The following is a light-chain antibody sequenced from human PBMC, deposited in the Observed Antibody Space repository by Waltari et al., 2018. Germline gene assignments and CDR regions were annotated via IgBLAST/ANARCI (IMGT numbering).Light chain of an antibody. V-gene: IGKV4-1*01. Sequence: DIVMTQSPDSLAVSLGERATINCKSTQSILYSSNNKNYLAWSQQKPGQSPKLLFYWASTRESGVPDRFSGSGSGTDFTLTISSLQTEDVAVYYCQQYYSTPFTFGGGTKVEIK. CDR1: QSILYSSNNKNY. CDR2: WAS. CDR3: QQYYSTPFT. J-gene: IGKJ4*01.